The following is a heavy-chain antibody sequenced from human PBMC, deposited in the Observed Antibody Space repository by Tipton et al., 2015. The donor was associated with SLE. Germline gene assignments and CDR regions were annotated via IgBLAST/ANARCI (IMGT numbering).Heavy chain of an antibody. Sequence: GLVKPSETLSLTCAVSGYSISSGYYWGWIRQPPGKGLEWIGSIYYSGSTYYNPSLKSRVTISVDTSKNQFSLKMSSVTAADTAVYYCARIFYYGSGSPLDYWGQGTLVTVSS. J-gene: IGHJ4*02. V-gene: IGHV4-38-2*01. CDR2: IYYSGST. D-gene: IGHD3-10*01. CDR3: ARIFYYGSGSPLDY. CDR1: GYSISSGYY.